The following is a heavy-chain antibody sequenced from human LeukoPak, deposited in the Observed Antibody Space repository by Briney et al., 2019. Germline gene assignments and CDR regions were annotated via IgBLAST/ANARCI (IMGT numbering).Heavy chain of an antibody. CDR2: ISSSSSTI. J-gene: IGHJ4*02. V-gene: IGHV3-48*02. CDR3: AISTVTTLDY. Sequence: GGSLRLSCVASGFTFSSYSMNWVRQAPGKGLEWVSYISSSSSTIYYADSVKGRFTISRDNAKNSLYLQMNSLRDEDTAVYYCAISTVTTLDYWGQGTLVTVSS. CDR1: GFTFSSYS. D-gene: IGHD4-17*01.